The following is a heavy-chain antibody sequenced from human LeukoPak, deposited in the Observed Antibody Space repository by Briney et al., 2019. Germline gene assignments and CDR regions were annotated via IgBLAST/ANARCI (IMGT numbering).Heavy chain of an antibody. V-gene: IGHV3-7*01. Sequence: GGSLRLSCAASGFIFSSCWVSWVSQAPGKGLEWVASIKEDGSEKKHADSVKGRFTISRDNAENSLYLQMNSLRAEDTAVYYCATLKAAVTIVDNWGQGTLVTVSS. CDR3: ATLKAAVTIVDN. J-gene: IGHJ4*02. D-gene: IGHD4-17*01. CDR1: GFIFSSCW. CDR2: IKEDGSEK.